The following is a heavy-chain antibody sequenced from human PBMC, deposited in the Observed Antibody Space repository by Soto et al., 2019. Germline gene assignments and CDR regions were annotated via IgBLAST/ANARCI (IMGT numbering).Heavy chain of an antibody. J-gene: IGHJ4*02. CDR2: ISYDGSNK. CDR3: ARGTTVTTIGY. D-gene: IGHD4-17*01. V-gene: IGHV3-30-3*01. CDR1: GFTFSSYA. Sequence: GGSLRLSCAASGFTFSSYAMHWVRQAPGKGLEWVAVISYDGSNKYYADSVKGRFTISRDNSKNTLYLQMNSLRAEDTAVYYCARGTTVTTIGYWGQGTLVTVSS.